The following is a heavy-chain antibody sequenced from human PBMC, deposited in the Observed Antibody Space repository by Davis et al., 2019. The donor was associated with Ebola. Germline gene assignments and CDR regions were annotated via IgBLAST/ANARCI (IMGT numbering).Heavy chain of an antibody. Sequence: GESLKISCAASGFTFSNAWMSWVRQAPGKGLEWVGRIKSKTAGGTTDYAAPVKDRFTISRDDSKTTLYLQMNSLKTEDTAVYYCTTYTYGSNPDWGQGTLVTVSS. D-gene: IGHD4-23*01. CDR3: TTYTYGSNPD. CDR2: IKSKTAGGTT. V-gene: IGHV3-15*01. J-gene: IGHJ4*02. CDR1: GFTFSNAW.